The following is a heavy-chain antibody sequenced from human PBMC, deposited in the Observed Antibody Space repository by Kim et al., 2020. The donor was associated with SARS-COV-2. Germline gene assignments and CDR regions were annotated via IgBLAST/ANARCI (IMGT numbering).Heavy chain of an antibody. D-gene: IGHD5-12*01. V-gene: IGHV4-39*01. J-gene: IGHJ2*01. CDR3: ARRMATIGWYFDL. Sequence: YNPSLKSRVTISVDTSKNQFSLKLSSVTAADTAVYYCARRMATIGWYFDLWGRGTLVTVSS.